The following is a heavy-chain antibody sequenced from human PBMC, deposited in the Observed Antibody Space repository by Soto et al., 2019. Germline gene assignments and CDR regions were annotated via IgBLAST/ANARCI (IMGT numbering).Heavy chain of an antibody. CDR3: ARDLLVVGGSSSSWYSYYYGMDV. Sequence: PGGSLRLSCAASGFTFSSYDMHWVRQATGKGLEWVSAIGTAGDTYYPGSVKGRFTISRENAKNSLYLQMNSLRAGDTAVYYCARDLLVVGGSSSSWYSYYYGMDVWGQGTTVTVSS. CDR2: IGTAGDT. CDR1: GFTFSSYD. D-gene: IGHD6-13*01. J-gene: IGHJ6*02. V-gene: IGHV3-13*01.